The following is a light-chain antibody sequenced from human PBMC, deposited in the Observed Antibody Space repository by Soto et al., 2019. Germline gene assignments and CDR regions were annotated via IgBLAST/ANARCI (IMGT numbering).Light chain of an antibody. CDR3: QKYNDNSRT. Sequence: DIQMTQSPSTLSSSLGDPVTITCRASQSISVWLAWYQQKPGKAPDLLIYMRSSLRSGVPSRFSGSGSGTEGTITINGLQKDDGSTYYCQKYNDNSRTFGQGTKVDIK. CDR2: MRS. CDR1: QSISVW. J-gene: IGKJ1*01. V-gene: IGKV1-5*03.